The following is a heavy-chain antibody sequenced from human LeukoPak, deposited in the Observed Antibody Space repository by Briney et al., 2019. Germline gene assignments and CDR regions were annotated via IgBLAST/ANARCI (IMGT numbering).Heavy chain of an antibody. D-gene: IGHD3-9*01. CDR1: GYNMDNFG. CDR3: ARYDADVLFGNYYFDY. J-gene: IGHJ4*01. Sequence: GASVKVSCKASGYNMDNFGIAWVRQAPGQGLEWMGWISAYSGDPNYAQKFQGRVTLTTAYMELRNLRSDDTAVYYCARYDADVLFGNYYFDYWGQGTLVTVSS. CDR2: ISAYSGDP. V-gene: IGHV1-18*01.